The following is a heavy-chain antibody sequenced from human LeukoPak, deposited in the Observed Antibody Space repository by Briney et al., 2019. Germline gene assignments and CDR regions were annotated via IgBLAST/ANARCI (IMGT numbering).Heavy chain of an antibody. CDR3: AKLKGVVMQIVMVRGSNWFDP. J-gene: IGHJ5*02. CDR1: GFTFSSYA. V-gene: IGHV3-30*07. CDR2: ISYDGSNK. D-gene: IGHD3-10*01. Sequence: PGGSLRLSCAASGFTFSSYAMHWVRQAPGKGLEWVAVISYDGSNKYYADSVKGRFTISRDNSKNTLYLQMNSLRAEDTAVYYCAKLKGVVMQIVMVRGSNWFDPWGQGTPVTVSS.